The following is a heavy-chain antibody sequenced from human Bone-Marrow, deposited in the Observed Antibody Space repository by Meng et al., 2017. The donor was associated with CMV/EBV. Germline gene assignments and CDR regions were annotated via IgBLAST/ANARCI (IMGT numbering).Heavy chain of an antibody. V-gene: IGHV1-18*04. CDR3: ARDSGTSLRNMYDALDV. Sequence: ASVKVSCKASGYPFRSSGISWVRQAPGQGLEWMGWISAPKGNTDYAQKFQDRVTLTIDTSTGAAFMELRGLKSDDTAVYYCARDSGTSLRNMYDALDVWGQGAMVTVSS. D-gene: IGHD1-26*01. J-gene: IGHJ3*01. CDR1: GYPFRSSG. CDR2: ISAPKGNT.